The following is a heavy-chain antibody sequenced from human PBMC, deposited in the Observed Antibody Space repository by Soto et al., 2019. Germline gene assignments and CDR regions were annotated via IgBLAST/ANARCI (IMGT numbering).Heavy chain of an antibody. CDR3: VKGGNRGSGVDY. D-gene: IGHD3-10*01. J-gene: IGHJ4*02. Sequence: VQLVESGGVVAQPGGSLRLSCAASGFTFDDYPMHWVRQVPGKGLEWVSHITWDGARTYYADSVGGRFTISRDNTKNSLYQEMSRLRTEDTALYYCVKGGNRGSGVDYWGQGTLVTVSS. CDR1: GFTFDDYP. CDR2: ITWDGART. V-gene: IGHV3-43*01.